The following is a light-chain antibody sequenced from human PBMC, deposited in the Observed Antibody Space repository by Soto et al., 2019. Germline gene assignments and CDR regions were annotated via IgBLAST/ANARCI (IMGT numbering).Light chain of an antibody. CDR1: QSISDT. CDR2: GAS. J-gene: IGKJ1*01. V-gene: IGKV3-15*01. Sequence: EIVMTQSPATLSVSPGGRATLSCRASQSISDTLAWYQQKPGQAPRLLIHGASTRAPGFPARFSGSGSGTEFTLIISSLQSEDFAVYYCQQYGSSPWTFGQGTKVDIK. CDR3: QQYGSSPWT.